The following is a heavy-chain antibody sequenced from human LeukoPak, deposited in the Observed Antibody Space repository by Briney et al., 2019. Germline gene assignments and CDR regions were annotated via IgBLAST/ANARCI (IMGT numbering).Heavy chain of an antibody. CDR2: IYSGGST. V-gene: IGHV3-66*01. Sequence: PGGSLRLSCAASGFTVSSNYMSWVRQAPGKGLEWVSVIYSGGSTYYADSVKGRFTISRDNSKNTLYLQMNSLRPEDTAVYYCAKEGQRYFYHGVDVWGQGTTVTVSS. CDR3: AKEGQRYFYHGVDV. J-gene: IGHJ6*02. CDR1: GFTVSSNY. D-gene: IGHD6-25*01.